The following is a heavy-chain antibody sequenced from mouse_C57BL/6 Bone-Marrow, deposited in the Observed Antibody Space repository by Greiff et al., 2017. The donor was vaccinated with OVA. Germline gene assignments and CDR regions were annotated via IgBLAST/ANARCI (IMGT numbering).Heavy chain of an antibody. Sequence: QVHVKQSGAELVKPGASVKMSCKASGYTFTSYWITWVKQRPGQGLEWIGDIYPGSGSTNYNEKFKSKATLTVDTSSSTAYMQLSSLTSEDSAVYYCATTTVVGGYWYFDVWGTGTTVTVSS. D-gene: IGHD1-1*01. CDR3: ATTTVVGGYWYFDV. V-gene: IGHV1-55*01. CDR2: IYPGSGST. J-gene: IGHJ1*03. CDR1: GYTFTSYW.